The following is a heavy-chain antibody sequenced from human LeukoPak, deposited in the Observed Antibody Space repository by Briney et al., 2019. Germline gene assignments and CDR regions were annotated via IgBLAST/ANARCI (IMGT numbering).Heavy chain of an antibody. D-gene: IGHD3-3*01. CDR2: IYYSGST. V-gene: IGHV4-39*01. CDR3: ASSIFGVVPFDH. CDR1: GGSISSSSYY. J-gene: IGHJ4*02. Sequence: SETLSLTCTVSGGSISSSSYYWGWIRQPPGKGLEWIGSIYYSGSTYYNPSLKSRVTISVDTSKNQFSLKLSSVTAADTAVYYCASSIFGVVPFDHWGQGTLVTVSS.